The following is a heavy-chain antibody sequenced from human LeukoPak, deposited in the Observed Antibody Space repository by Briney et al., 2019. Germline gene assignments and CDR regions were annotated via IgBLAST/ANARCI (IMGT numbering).Heavy chain of an antibody. D-gene: IGHD3-9*01. V-gene: IGHV4-39*01. CDR3: ARHPYNILTAEGTGCFDY. CDR1: GGSISSSSYY. CDR2: IYYSGST. Sequence: SETLSLTRTVSGGSISSSSYYWGWIRQPPGEGLEWIGSIYYSGSTYYKPSLKSRVTISEDTSKNQFSLKLRYVTAADTAVYYCARHPYNILTAEGTGCFDYWGQGTLVSVSS. J-gene: IGHJ4*02.